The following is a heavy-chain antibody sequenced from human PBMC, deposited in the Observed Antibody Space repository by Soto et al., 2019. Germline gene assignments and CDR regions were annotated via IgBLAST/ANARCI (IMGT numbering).Heavy chain of an antibody. V-gene: IGHV3-30-3*01. J-gene: IGHJ4*02. CDR2: ISYDGSNK. CDR3: ARPLVVGYCSGGSCYVFDY. Sequence: GGSLRLSCAASGFTFSSYAMHWVRQAPGKGLEWVAVISYDGSNKYYADSVKGRFTISRDNPKNTLYLQMNSLRAEDTAVYHCARPLVVGYCSGGSCYVFDYWGQGTLVTVS. CDR1: GFTFSSYA. D-gene: IGHD2-15*01.